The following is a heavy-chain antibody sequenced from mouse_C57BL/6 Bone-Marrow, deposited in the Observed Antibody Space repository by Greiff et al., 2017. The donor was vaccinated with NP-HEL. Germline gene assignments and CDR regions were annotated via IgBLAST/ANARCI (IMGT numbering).Heavy chain of an antibody. CDR3: ARSVYYGNYDWYFDV. CDR1: GYTFTSYD. CDR2: IYPRDGST. J-gene: IGHJ1*03. D-gene: IGHD2-1*01. V-gene: IGHV1-85*01. Sequence: VQLQQSGPELVKPGASVKLSCKASGYTFTSYDINWVKQRPGQGLEWIGWIYPRDGSTKYNEKFKGKATLTVDTSSSTAYMELHSLSSEDSAVYFCARSVYYGNYDWYFDVWGTGTTVTVSS.